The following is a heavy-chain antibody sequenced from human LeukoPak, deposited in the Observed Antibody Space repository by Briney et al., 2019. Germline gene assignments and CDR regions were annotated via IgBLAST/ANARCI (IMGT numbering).Heavy chain of an antibody. V-gene: IGHV3-48*02. CDR1: GFXFISYS. CDR3: ARDSRYAFDY. J-gene: IGHJ4*02. Sequence: GGSLRLSCAASGFXFISYSINWVRQAPGKGLEWISYISITSSTIHYADSVKGRFTISRDDAKNSLYLQMNSLRDEDTAVYYCARDSRYAFDYWGQGTLVTVSS. D-gene: IGHD2-8*01. CDR2: ISITSSTI.